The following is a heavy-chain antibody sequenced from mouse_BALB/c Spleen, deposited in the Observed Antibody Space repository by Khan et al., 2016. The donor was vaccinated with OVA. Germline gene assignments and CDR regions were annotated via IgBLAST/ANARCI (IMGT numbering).Heavy chain of an antibody. D-gene: IGHD2-3*01. CDR3: ARPSYDPRDFEV. V-gene: IGHV14-3*02. Sequence: VQLKQSGAELVKPGASVKLSCTASGFNIKDTYLHWVKQRPEQGLEWIGRIAPANGNTQYDPKFQGKAAITSATSSNTSYLQLNSLTSEDTAVYYCARPSYDPRDFEVGGAGTTVTVSS. J-gene: IGHJ1*01. CDR1: GFNIKDTY. CDR2: IAPANGNT.